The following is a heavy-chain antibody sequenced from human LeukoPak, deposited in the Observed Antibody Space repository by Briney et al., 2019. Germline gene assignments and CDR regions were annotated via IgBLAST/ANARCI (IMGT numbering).Heavy chain of an antibody. J-gene: IGHJ5*02. CDR1: GASISGSGYY. D-gene: IGHD2-15*01. CDR3: ASHGVAAEVHWFDP. V-gene: IGHV4-34*01. Sequence: SETLSLTCAVSGASISGSGYYWSWIRQPPGKGLEWIGEINHSGSTNYNPSLKSRVTIPVDTSKNQFSLKLSSVTAADTAVYYCASHGVAAEVHWFDPWGQGTLVTVSS. CDR2: INHSGST.